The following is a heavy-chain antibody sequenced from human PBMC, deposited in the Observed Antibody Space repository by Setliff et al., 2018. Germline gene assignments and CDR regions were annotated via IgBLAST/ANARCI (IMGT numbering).Heavy chain of an antibody. D-gene: IGHD1-1*01. CDR1: GFTFTNYA. J-gene: IGHJ4*02. V-gene: IGHV3-13*01. Sequence: GGSLRLSCAVSGFTFTNYALHWVRQATGKGLEWVSAIGGGGDIYYLDSVKGRFTISRDDAKDSMYLQMNSLRAEDTAVYYCARDGHNVYYFDYWGLGTLVTVSS. CDR3: ARDGHNVYYFDY. CDR2: IGGGGDI.